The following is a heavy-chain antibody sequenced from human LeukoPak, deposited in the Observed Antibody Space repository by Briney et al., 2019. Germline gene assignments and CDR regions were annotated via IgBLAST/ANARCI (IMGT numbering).Heavy chain of an antibody. D-gene: IGHD6-6*01. J-gene: IGHJ4*02. Sequence: PGSSLRLSCAASGFTFSSYAMHWLRQAPAKGLEWVAVISYDGSNKYYADSVKGRFTISRDNSKNTLYLQMNSLRAEDTAVYYCARRRSSFDYWGQGTLVTVSS. CDR1: GFTFSSYA. CDR2: ISYDGSNK. CDR3: ARRRSSFDY. V-gene: IGHV3-30-3*01.